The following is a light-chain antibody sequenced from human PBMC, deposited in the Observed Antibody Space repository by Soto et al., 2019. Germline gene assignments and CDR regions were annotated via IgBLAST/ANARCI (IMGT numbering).Light chain of an antibody. CDR2: EVS. V-gene: IGLV2-14*01. CDR3: LSYADTAYV. CDR1: SSDVGGYNY. J-gene: IGLJ1*01. Sequence: QSALTQPASVSGSPGQSITISCTGTSSDVGGYNYVSWYQQHPGKAPKLMIYEVSYRPSGVSNRFSGSKTGNTASLTISGLQADDEADYYCLSYADTAYVFGTGTKVTVL.